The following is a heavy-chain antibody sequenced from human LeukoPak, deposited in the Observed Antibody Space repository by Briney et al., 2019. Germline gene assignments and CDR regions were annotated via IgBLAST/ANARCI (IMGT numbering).Heavy chain of an antibody. CDR3: ARDRIVATTGFDY. Sequence: ASVKVSCKASGFTFTSSAMQWVRQAPGQGLEWMGWINPNSGGTNYAQKFQGRVTMTRDTSISTAYMELSRLRSDDTAVYYCARDRIVATTGFDYWGRGTLVTVSS. V-gene: IGHV1-2*02. CDR1: GFTFTSSA. J-gene: IGHJ4*02. D-gene: IGHD5-12*01. CDR2: INPNSGGT.